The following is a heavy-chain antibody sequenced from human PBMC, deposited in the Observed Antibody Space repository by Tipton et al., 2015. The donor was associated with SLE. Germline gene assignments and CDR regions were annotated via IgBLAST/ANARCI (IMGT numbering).Heavy chain of an antibody. D-gene: IGHD4-17*01. CDR3: TTGWSDYPQY. CDR1: GFTFTDAW. CDR2: VSSKTDGGTT. J-gene: IGHJ4*02. Sequence: GSLRLSCSASGFTFTDAWMSWVRQVPGQGLEWVGRVSSKTDGGTTEYAASVKDRFFVSRDESKSSAFLQMNSLQSDDTALYYCTTGWSDYPQYWGQGILVTVSS. V-gene: IGHV3-15*01.